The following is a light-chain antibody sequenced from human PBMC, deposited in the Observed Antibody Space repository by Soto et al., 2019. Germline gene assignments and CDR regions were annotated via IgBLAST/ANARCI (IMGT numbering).Light chain of an antibody. Sequence: EIVMTQSPATLSVSPGERATLSCRASQSVNSNLDWYQQKPGQAPRLLIYGASTRATGIPARFSGSGSGTEFTLTISSLQSEDFAVYYCQQYNDWPLTFGGGTKVDIK. CDR1: QSVNSN. CDR2: GAS. V-gene: IGKV3-15*01. J-gene: IGKJ4*01. CDR3: QQYNDWPLT.